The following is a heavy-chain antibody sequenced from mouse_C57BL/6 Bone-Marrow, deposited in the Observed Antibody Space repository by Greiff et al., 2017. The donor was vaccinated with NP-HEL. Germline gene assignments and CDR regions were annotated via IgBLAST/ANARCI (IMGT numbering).Heavy chain of an antibody. CDR2: INPNNGGT. V-gene: IGHV1-26*01. J-gene: IGHJ4*01. CDR1: GYTFTDYY. Sequence: EVQLQQSGPELVKPGASVKISCKASGYTFTDYYMNWVKQSHGKSLEWIGDINPNNGGTSYNQKFKGKATLTVDKSSSTAYMELRSLTSEDSAVYYCAREETLWVVATDYYAMDYWGQGTSVTVSS. CDR3: AREETLWVVATDYYAMDY. D-gene: IGHD1-1*01.